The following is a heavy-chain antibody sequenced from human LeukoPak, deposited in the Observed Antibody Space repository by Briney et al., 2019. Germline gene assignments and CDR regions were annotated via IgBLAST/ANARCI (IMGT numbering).Heavy chain of an antibody. CDR1: GFAFSSYG. CDR2: IQYDGSNT. CDR3: AKGRSDWEDAFDI. D-gene: IGHD3-9*01. Sequence: GGSLRLSCAASGFAFSSYGMHWVRQAPGKGLVWVAFIQYDGSNTYYADSVKGRFTISRDNSKNTLYLQMNSLRPEDTAVYYCAKGRSDWEDAFDIWGQGTMVTVSS. J-gene: IGHJ3*02. V-gene: IGHV3-30*02.